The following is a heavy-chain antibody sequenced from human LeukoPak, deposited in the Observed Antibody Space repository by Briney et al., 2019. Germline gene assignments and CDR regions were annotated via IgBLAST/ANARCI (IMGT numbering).Heavy chain of an antibody. CDR2: INHSGST. CDR1: GGSFSGYY. CDR3: AREGTYYYDSSGYYFDY. Sequence: PSETLSLTCAVYGGSFSGYYWSWIRQPPGKGLEWIGEINHSGSTNYNPSLKSRVTISVDTSKNQFSLKLSSVTAADTAVYYCAREGTYYYDSSGYYFDYWGQGTLVTASS. J-gene: IGHJ4*02. D-gene: IGHD3-22*01. V-gene: IGHV4-34*01.